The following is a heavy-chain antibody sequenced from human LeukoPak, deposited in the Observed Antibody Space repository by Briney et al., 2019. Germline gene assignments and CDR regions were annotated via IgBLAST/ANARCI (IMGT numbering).Heavy chain of an antibody. D-gene: IGHD2-2*01. V-gene: IGHV3-21*01. Sequence: GGSLRLSCAASGFTFSSYSMNWVRQAPGKGLEWVSSISSSSSYIYYADSVKGRFTISRDNAKNSLYLQMNSLSAEDTAVYYCARAKIVVVPAARAKYYFDYWGQGTLVTVSS. CDR1: GFTFSSYS. CDR2: ISSSSSYI. CDR3: ARAKIVVVPAARAKYYFDY. J-gene: IGHJ4*02.